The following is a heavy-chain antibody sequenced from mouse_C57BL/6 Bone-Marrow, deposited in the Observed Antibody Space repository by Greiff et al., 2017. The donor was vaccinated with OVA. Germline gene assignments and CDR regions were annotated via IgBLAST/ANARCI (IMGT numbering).Heavy chain of an antibody. V-gene: IGHV1-50*01. CDR2: IDPSDSYT. D-gene: IGHD1-1*01. CDR1: GYTFTSYW. CDR3: ARNPLITTVVADY. J-gene: IGHJ2*01. Sequence: QVQLQQPGAELVKPGASVKLSCKASGYTFTSYWMQWVKQRPGQGLEWIGEIDPSDSYTNYNQKFKGKATLTVDTSSSTAYMQLSSLTSEDSAVYYCARNPLITTVVADYWGQGTTLTVSS.